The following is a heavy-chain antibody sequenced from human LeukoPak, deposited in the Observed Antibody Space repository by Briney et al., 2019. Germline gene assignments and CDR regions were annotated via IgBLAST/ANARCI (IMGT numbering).Heavy chain of an antibody. V-gene: IGHV3-30*18. D-gene: IGHD3-10*01. CDR3: AKDQGYGSGTYLDY. CDR2: ISYDGSKK. J-gene: IGHJ4*02. Sequence: PGRSLRLSYAASGFTFSSYSMHWVRQAPGKGLEWVAVISYDGSKKYYADSVKGRFAISRDNSKNTLYLQMNSLRAEDTAVYYCAKDQGYGSGTYLDYWGQGTLVTVSS. CDR1: GFTFSSYS.